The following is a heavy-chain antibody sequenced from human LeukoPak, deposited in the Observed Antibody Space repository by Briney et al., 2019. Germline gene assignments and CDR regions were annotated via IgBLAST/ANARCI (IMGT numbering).Heavy chain of an antibody. D-gene: IGHD3-22*01. Sequence: GGPLRLSCAASGFTFSNYWMHWVRQPPGKGLVWVSRINSDGSSTSYADSVKGRFTISRDNAKSSLYLQMNGLRAVDTAVYYCARHGLYDSTDYWTFQHWGQGTLVTVSS. J-gene: IGHJ1*01. CDR3: ARHGLYDSTDYWTFQH. CDR2: INSDGSST. CDR1: GFTFSNYW. V-gene: IGHV3-74*01.